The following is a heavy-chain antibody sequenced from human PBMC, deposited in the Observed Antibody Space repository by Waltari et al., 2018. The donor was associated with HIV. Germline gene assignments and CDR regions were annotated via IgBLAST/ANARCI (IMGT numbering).Heavy chain of an antibody. V-gene: IGHV4-39*07. CDR3: ARGREGYYDSSGYYYDAFDI. CDR1: GGSISSTSYY. Sequence: QLQLQESGPGLVKPSETLSLTCTVSGGSISSTSYYWGWIRHPPGKGMEWIGSLYYSGSTYYNPSLKSRVTISVDTSKNQFSLKLSSVTAADTAVYYCARGREGYYDSSGYYYDAFDIWGQGTMVTVSS. D-gene: IGHD3-22*01. CDR2: LYYSGST. J-gene: IGHJ3*02.